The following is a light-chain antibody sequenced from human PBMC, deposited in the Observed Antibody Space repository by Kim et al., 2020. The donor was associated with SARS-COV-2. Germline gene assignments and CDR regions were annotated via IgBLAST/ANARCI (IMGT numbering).Light chain of an antibody. V-gene: IGLV3-19*01. CDR2: GKN. CDR3: NSRDSSGNHLV. CDR1: SLRSYY. J-gene: IGLJ2*01. Sequence: GHTVRITCQGDSLRSYYASWYQQKPGQAPVLVIYGKNNRPSGIPDRFSGSSSGNTASLTITGAQAEDEADYYCNSRDSSGNHLVFGGGTQLTVL.